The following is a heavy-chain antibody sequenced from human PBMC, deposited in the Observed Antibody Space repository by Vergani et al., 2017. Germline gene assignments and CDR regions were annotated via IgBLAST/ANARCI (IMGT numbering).Heavy chain of an antibody. CDR1: GGSISSYY. J-gene: IGHJ6*02. CDR3: ARERTYYDVWSGYYTTLGYGMDV. CDR2: IYTSGST. Sequence: QVQLQESGPGLVKPSETLSLTCTVSGGSISSYYWSWIRQPAGKGLEWIGRIYTSGSTNYNPSLKSRVTMSVDTSKNQFSLKLSSVTAADTAVYYCARERTYYDVWSGYYTTLGYGMDVWGQGTTVTVSS. V-gene: IGHV4-4*07. D-gene: IGHD3-3*01.